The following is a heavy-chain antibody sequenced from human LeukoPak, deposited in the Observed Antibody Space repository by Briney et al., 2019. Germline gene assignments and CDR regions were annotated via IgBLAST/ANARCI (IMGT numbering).Heavy chain of an antibody. J-gene: IGHJ5*02. CDR1: GYTFTNYA. CDR3: ARGLYYFGSGKSDSFDP. D-gene: IGHD3-10*01. CDR2: ISGYNGDT. Sequence: GASVKVSCKASGYTFTNYAISWVRQAPGQGLEWMGWISGYNGDTNYAQKLQGRLTMTTDTSTTTAYMELSSLRSDDTAVYYCARGLYYFGSGKSDSFDPWGQGTLVTVSS. V-gene: IGHV1-18*01.